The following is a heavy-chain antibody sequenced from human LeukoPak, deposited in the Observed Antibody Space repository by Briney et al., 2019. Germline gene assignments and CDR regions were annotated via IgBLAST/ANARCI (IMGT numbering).Heavy chain of an antibody. CDR3: ASTVAGNYYYMDV. Sequence: GESLRISCKGSGYSFTSYWIGWVRQMPGKGLEWMGMIYPGDSDTRYSPSFQGLVTISADKSISTAYLQWSSLKASDTAMYYCASTVAGNYYYMDVWGKGTTVTVSS. CDR2: IYPGDSDT. V-gene: IGHV5-51*01. D-gene: IGHD6-19*01. CDR1: GYSFTSYW. J-gene: IGHJ6*03.